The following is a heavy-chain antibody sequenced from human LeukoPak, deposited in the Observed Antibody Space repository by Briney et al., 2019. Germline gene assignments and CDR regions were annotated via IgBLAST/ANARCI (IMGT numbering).Heavy chain of an antibody. CDR1: GLTFSNYG. D-gene: IGHD4-23*01. CDR3: ARRAGGYSHPYDY. V-gene: IGHV3-30*02. CDR2: IRYDGTNK. J-gene: IGHJ4*02. Sequence: QSGGSLRLSCAASGLTFSNYGMHWVRQAPGKGLEWVAFIRYDGTNKYYADSVKGRFTISRDNSKNTLYLQMNSLRAEDTAVYYCARRAGGYSHPYDYWGQGILVTVSS.